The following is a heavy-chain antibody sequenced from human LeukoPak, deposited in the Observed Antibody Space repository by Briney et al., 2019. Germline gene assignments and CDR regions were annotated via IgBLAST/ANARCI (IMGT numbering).Heavy chain of an antibody. Sequence: GGSLRLSCAASGLTFSSYALSWVRQAPGKGLEWVSAISGSGGTTYYADSVKGRFTISRDNSKNTLYLQMNCLRADDTALYYCAKGVGAHEYYFDYRGQGTLVTVSS. CDR1: GLTFSSYA. D-gene: IGHD1-26*01. CDR2: ISGSGGTT. V-gene: IGHV3-23*01. J-gene: IGHJ4*02. CDR3: AKGVGAHEYYFDY.